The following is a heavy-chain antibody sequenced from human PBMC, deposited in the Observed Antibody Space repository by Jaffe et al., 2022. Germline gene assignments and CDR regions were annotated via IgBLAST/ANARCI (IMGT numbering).Heavy chain of an antibody. CDR2: INSDGSST. Sequence: EVQLVESGGGLVQPGGSLRLSCAASGFTFSSYWMHWVRQAPGKGLVWVSRINSDGSSTSYADSVKGRFTISRDNAKNTLYLQMNSLRAEDTAVYYCARVGPGSYYYDSSGYYYAFDYWGQGTLVTVSS. D-gene: IGHD3-22*01. V-gene: IGHV3-74*01. CDR3: ARVGPGSYYYDSSGYYYAFDY. J-gene: IGHJ4*02. CDR1: GFTFSSYW.